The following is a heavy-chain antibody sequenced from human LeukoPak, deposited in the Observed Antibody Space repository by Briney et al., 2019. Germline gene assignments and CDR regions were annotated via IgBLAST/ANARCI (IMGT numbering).Heavy chain of an antibody. CDR3: ASHLDTTGYDYVDY. CDR2: INHSGST. D-gene: IGHD3-9*01. Sequence: SETLSLTCNVSGVSISRGGYYWSWIRQHPGQGLEWIGYINHSGSTSYNPSLKTRVTISADTSKSHFSLSLNSVTAADTAVYYCASHLDTTGYDYVDYWGQGTLVTVSS. J-gene: IGHJ4*02. V-gene: IGHV4-31*03. CDR1: GVSISRGGYY.